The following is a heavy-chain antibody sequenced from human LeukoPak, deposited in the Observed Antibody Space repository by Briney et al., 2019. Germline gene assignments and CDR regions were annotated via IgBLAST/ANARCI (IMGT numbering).Heavy chain of an antibody. D-gene: IGHD5-18*01. Sequence: GGSLRLSCAASGFTFSSYAMSWVRQAPGKGLEWVSAISGSGGSTYYADSVKGRFTISRDNAKNSLYLQMNSLRAEDTALYYCARPLTAGYAFDIWGQGTMVTVSS. J-gene: IGHJ3*02. CDR3: ARPLTAGYAFDI. CDR2: ISGSGGST. V-gene: IGHV3-23*01. CDR1: GFTFSSYA.